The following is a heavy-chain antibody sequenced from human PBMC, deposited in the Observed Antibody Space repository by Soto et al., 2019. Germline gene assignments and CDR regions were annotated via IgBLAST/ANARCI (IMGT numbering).Heavy chain of an antibody. CDR1: GGSISSSSYY. V-gene: IGHV4-39*01. CDR3: ARHALRGVGYDFWSGYYADLDY. Sequence: SQTLSLTCTVSGGSISSSSYYWGWIRQPPGKGLEWIGSIYYSGSTYYNPSLKSRVTISVDTSKNQFSLKLSSVTAADTAVYYCARHALRGVGYDFWSGYYADLDYWGQGTLVTVSS. CDR2: IYYSGST. D-gene: IGHD3-3*01. J-gene: IGHJ4*02.